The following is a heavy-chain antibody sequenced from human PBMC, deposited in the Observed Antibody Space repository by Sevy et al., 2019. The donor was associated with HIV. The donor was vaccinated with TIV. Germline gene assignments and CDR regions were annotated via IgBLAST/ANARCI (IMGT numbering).Heavy chain of an antibody. Sequence: SETLSLTRAVHDGSFSGYYWNWIRQLPGKGLEWIGEINESGITNYNPSLKSRVTISVDTSKKEFSLKLNSVTAADTAVYFCARSPPVVVVPGAPSWFDPWGQGTLVTVSS. CDR1: DGSFSGYY. J-gene: IGHJ5*02. D-gene: IGHD2-2*01. CDR3: ARSPPVVVVPGAPSWFDP. V-gene: IGHV4-34*01. CDR2: INESGIT.